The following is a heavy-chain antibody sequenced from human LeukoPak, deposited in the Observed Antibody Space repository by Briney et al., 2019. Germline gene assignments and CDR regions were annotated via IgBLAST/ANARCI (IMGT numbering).Heavy chain of an antibody. D-gene: IGHD6-19*01. V-gene: IGHV4-30-4*01. J-gene: IGHJ4*02. CDR2: IYYSGST. Sequence: SETLSLTCTVSGGSISSGDYYWSWIRQPPGKGLEWIGYIYYSGSTYYNPSLKSRVTISVDTSKNQFSLKLSSVTAADTAVYYCARDGFRSGYGSGFDYWGQGTLVTVPS. CDR3: ARDGFRSGYGSGFDY. CDR1: GGSISSGDYY.